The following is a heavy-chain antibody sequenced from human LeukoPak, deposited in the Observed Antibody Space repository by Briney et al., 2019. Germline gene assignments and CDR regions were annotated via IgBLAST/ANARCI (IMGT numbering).Heavy chain of an antibody. CDR2: INPSGGST. CDR1: GYTFTSYY. J-gene: IGHJ3*02. Sequence: ASVKVSCKASGYTFTSYYMHWVRQAPGQGLEWKGIINPSGGSTSYAQKFQGRVTMTRDTSTSTVYMELSSLRSEDTAVYYCARDASGGFLEWLLTSDAFDIWGQGTMVTVSS. CDR3: ARDASGGFLEWLLTSDAFDI. V-gene: IGHV1-46*01. D-gene: IGHD3-3*01.